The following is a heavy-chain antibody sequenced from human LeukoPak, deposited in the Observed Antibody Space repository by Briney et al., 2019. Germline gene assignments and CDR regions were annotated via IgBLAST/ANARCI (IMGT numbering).Heavy chain of an antibody. Sequence: SETLSLTCAVSGYSISSGYYWGWIRQPPGKGLEWIGSIYHSGSTYYNPSLKSRVTISVDTSKSQFSLKLSSVTAADTAVYYCARRGGSHFDYWGQGTLVTVSS. V-gene: IGHV4-38-2*01. CDR2: IYHSGST. CDR3: ARRGGSHFDY. D-gene: IGHD2-15*01. J-gene: IGHJ4*02. CDR1: GYSISSGYY.